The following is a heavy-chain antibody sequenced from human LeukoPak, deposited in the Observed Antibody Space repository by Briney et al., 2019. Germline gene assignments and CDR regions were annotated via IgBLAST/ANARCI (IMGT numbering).Heavy chain of an antibody. Sequence: GGSLRLSCAASGITFSSLWMSWFRQAPGKGLEWVADIKHDGSEEHYVASVKGRFTISGDNAKLYLQMNSLRAEDTAVYYCAGGQGWHFDLWGRGTLITVSS. CDR1: GITFSSLW. J-gene: IGHJ2*01. CDR3: AGGQGWHFDL. D-gene: IGHD2-15*01. CDR2: IKHDGSEE. V-gene: IGHV3-7*01.